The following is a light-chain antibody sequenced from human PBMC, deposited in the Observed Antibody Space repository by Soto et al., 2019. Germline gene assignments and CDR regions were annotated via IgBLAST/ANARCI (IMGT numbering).Light chain of an antibody. CDR3: SSYTNINTRACV. CDR2: EVT. V-gene: IGLV2-14*01. CDR1: SGDIGSYNR. Sequence: QSALTQPASVSGSPGQSITISCTGTSGDIGSYNRVSWYQQHPGKAPKLIIYEVTDRPSGVSNRFSGSKSGNTASLTISGLQAEAEAQYYCSSYTNINTRACVFGTGTKVTV. J-gene: IGLJ1*01.